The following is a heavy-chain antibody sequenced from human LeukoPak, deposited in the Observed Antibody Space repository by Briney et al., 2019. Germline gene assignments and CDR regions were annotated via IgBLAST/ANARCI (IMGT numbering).Heavy chain of an antibody. CDR3: ARAGSHFEYSSGWN. CDR2: ISNSSSYI. V-gene: IGHV3-21*01. D-gene: IGHD6-19*01. Sequence: GGSLRLSCAASGFTFSSYSMNWVRQAPGKGLGWVSSISNSSSYIYYADSVKGRFTISRDNAKNSLYLQMNSLRAEDTAVYYCARAGSHFEYSSGWNWGQGTLVTVSS. CDR1: GFTFSSYS. J-gene: IGHJ4*02.